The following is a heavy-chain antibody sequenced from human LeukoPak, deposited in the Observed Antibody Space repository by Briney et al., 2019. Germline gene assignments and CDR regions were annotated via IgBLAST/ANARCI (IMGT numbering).Heavy chain of an antibody. CDR3: AREEAAMGFDY. CDR1: GGSISSGGYS. Sequence: SETLSLTCAVSGGSISSGGYSWSWIRQPPGKGLEWIGYIYHSGSTYYNPSLKSRVTISVDRSKNQFSLKLSSVTAADTAVYYCAREEAAMGFDYWGQGTLVTVSS. V-gene: IGHV4-30-2*01. D-gene: IGHD5-18*01. CDR2: IYHSGST. J-gene: IGHJ4*02.